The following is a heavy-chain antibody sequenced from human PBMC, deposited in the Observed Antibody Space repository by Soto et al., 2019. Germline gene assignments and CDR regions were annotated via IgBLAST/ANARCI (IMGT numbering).Heavy chain of an antibody. CDR1: DRSFFTYY. D-gene: IGHD3-10*01. CDR3: AKSGRGALTKGMLSY. CDR2: INYSGTT. Sequence: QEQLQLWGAGLLRPSETLSLTCAVYDRSFFTYYWSWIRQSPGKGLEGLGEINYSGTTNYNPSLRSRVTISVDTSKNQFSLRLSSVSAADTAVYYCAKSGRGALTKGMLSYWGQGALVTVSS. V-gene: IGHV4-34*01. J-gene: IGHJ4*02.